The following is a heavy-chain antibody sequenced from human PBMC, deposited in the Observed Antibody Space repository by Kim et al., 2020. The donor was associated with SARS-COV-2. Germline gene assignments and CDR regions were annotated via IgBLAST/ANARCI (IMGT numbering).Heavy chain of an antibody. CDR2: ISHDGDYI. V-gene: IGHV3-21*01. Sequence: GGSLRLSCAASGFTFSGYSMNWVRQAPGKGLEWLSSISHDGDYIYNAGAARGRFTISRDNAKDSLFLQMNSLRVEDTATYYCARDSWGYTWGTRSLDYWGRGALVTVSS. J-gene: IGHJ4*02. CDR3: ARDSWGYTWGTRSLDY. D-gene: IGHD3-16*01. CDR1: GFTFSGYS.